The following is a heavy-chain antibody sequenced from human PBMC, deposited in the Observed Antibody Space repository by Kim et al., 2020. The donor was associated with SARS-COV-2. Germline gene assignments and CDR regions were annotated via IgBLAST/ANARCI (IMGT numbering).Heavy chain of an antibody. CDR1: GFSLSTSGVG. D-gene: IGHD3-3*01. Sequence: SGPTLVNPTPTLTLTCTFSGFSLSTSGVGVGWIRQPPGKALEWLALIYWNDDKRYSPSLKSRLTITKDTSKNQVVLTMTNMDPVDTATYYCAHAQARFLEWLSRGFGAFDIWGQGTMVTVSS. J-gene: IGHJ3*02. CDR3: AHAQARFLEWLSRGFGAFDI. V-gene: IGHV2-5*01. CDR2: IYWNDDK.